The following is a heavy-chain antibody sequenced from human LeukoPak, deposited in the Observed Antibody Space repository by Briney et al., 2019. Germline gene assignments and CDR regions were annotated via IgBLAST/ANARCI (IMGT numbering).Heavy chain of an antibody. CDR3: ARESRGGITMIVVVTPYYFDY. J-gene: IGHJ4*02. Sequence: ASVKVSCKASGGTFSSYAISWVRQAPGQGLEWMGGIIPNSGGTNYAQKFQGRVTMTRDTSISAAYMELSRLRSDDTAVYYCARESRGGITMIVVVTPYYFDYWGQGTLVTVSS. D-gene: IGHD3-22*01. CDR2: IIPNSGGT. CDR1: GGTFSSYA. V-gene: IGHV1-2*02.